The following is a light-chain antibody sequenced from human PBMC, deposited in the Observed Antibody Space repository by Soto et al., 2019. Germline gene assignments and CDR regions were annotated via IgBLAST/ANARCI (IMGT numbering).Light chain of an antibody. J-gene: IGLJ2*01. CDR1: SSNIGSNT. Sequence: QSVLTQPPSASGTPGQRVPISCSGSSSNIGSNTVNWYQQVPGTAPKLLIYRSNQRPSGVPDRFSGSKSGTSASLAISGLQSEDEADYYCAAWDDSLNGNVVFGGGTKVTVL. V-gene: IGLV1-44*01. CDR2: RSN. CDR3: AAWDDSLNGNVV.